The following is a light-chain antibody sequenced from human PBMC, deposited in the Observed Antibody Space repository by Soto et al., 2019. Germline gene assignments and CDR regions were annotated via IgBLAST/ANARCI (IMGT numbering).Light chain of an antibody. J-gene: IGLJ2*01. V-gene: IGLV2-14*01. Sequence: QSALTQPASVSGSPGQSITISCTGTSSDVGTYNYVSWYQQHPGKAPKLMIYDVSNRPSGVSDRFSSSKSGNTASLTISGLQAEDEADYYCSSYTSSSTSVVFGGGTKLTVL. CDR3: SSYTSSSTSVV. CDR1: SSDVGTYNY. CDR2: DVS.